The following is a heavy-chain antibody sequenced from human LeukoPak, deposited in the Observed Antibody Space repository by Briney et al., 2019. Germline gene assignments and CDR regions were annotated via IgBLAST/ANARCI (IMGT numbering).Heavy chain of an antibody. V-gene: IGHV1-2*02. CDR2: INPNSGDT. CDR1: GYTFTGYY. Sequence: ASVKVSCKTSGYTFTGYYTHWVRQAPGQGLEWMGWINPNSGDTNYQGRVTMTRDTSISTAYMELSRLRSDDTAVYYCARDPFVVWQLGKSDAFDIWGQGTMVTVSS. CDR3: ARDPFVVWQLGKSDAFDI. D-gene: IGHD6-6*01. J-gene: IGHJ3*02.